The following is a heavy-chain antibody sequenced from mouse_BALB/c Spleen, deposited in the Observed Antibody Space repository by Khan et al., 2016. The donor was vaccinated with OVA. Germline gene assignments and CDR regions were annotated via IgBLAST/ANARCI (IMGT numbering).Heavy chain of an antibody. CDR2: IAPGSGST. D-gene: IGHD1-1*01. J-gene: IGHJ4*01. CDR1: GYTFTSYW. V-gene: IGHV1S41*01. CDR3: ARENYYGSTCYAMDY. Sequence: DLVKPGASVKLSCKASGYTFTSYWINWIKQRPGQGLEWIGRIAPGSGSTYYNEMFKGKATLTVDTSSSTAYIQLSSLSSEDSAAYFCARENYYGSTCYAMDYWGQGTSVTVSS.